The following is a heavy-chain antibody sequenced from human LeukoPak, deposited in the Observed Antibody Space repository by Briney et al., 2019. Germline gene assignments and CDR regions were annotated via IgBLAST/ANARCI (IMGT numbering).Heavy chain of an antibody. CDR3: ARVNGDYERGGAPDY. CDR2: ISSTSIYI. J-gene: IGHJ4*02. Sequence: GGSLRLSCAASGFTFSTYTMNWVRQAPGKGLEWVSSISSTSIYIYYTDSVKGRFTISRDNARNSVYLQMNNLRAEDTAVYYCARVNGDYERGGAPDYWGQGTLVTVSS. CDR1: GFTFSTYT. V-gene: IGHV3-21*01. D-gene: IGHD4-17*01.